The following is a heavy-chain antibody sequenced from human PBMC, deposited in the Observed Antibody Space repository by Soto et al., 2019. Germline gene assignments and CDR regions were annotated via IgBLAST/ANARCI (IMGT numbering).Heavy chain of an antibody. Sequence: GASVKVSCKASGYTFTSYGISWVRQAPGQGLEWMGWISAYNGNTNYAQKLQGRVTMTTDTSTSTAHMGLRSLRSDDTAVYYCAREYYDSSGYDYWGQGTLVTVSS. D-gene: IGHD3-22*01. V-gene: IGHV1-18*01. CDR1: GYTFTSYG. J-gene: IGHJ4*02. CDR2: ISAYNGNT. CDR3: AREYYDSSGYDY.